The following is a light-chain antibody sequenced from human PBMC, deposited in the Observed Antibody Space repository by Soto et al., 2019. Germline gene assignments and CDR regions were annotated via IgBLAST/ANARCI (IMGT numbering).Light chain of an antibody. Sequence: QSALTQPASVSGSPGQSITISCSGTSTDVGGYNYVYWYQQHPGTAPKLMIYDVKNRPSGVSNRFSGSKSGNTASLTISGLQAEDEADYYCSSYTSSSTLVVFGGGTKLTVL. CDR2: DVK. V-gene: IGLV2-14*01. CDR1: STDVGGYNY. J-gene: IGLJ2*01. CDR3: SSYTSSSTLVV.